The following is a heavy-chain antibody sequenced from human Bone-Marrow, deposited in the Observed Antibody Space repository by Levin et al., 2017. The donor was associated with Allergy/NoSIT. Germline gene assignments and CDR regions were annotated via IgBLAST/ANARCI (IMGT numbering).Heavy chain of an antibody. V-gene: IGHV3-23*01. CDR2: ISGSGGST. CDR1: GFTFSSYA. Sequence: GESLKISCAASGFTFSSYAMSWVRQAPGKGLEWVSAISGSGGSTYYADSVKGRFTISRDNSKNTLYLQMNSLRAEDTAVYYCAKELQVHATNPFDYWGQETLVTVSS. CDR3: AKELQVHATNPFDY. J-gene: IGHJ4*02.